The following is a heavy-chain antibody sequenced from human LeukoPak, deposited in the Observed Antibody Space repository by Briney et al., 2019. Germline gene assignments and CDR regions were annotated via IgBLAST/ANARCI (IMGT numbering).Heavy chain of an antibody. D-gene: IGHD3-22*01. CDR1: GGTFSSYA. Sequence: SVKVSRKASGGTFSSYAISWVRQAPGQGLEWMGGIFPIFGTANYAQKFQGRVTITADTSTSTAYMELRSLRSDDTAVFYCARAGHRRYYYDNGYDYWGQGTLVTVSS. CDR3: ARAGHRRYYYDNGYDY. V-gene: IGHV1-69*06. CDR2: IFPIFGTA. J-gene: IGHJ4*02.